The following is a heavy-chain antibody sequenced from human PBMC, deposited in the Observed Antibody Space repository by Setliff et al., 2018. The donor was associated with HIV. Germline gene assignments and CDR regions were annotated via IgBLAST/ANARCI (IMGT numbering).Heavy chain of an antibody. CDR2: IYPSGDMT. CDR3: AREAPQWGGSEY. CDR1: GYTFTGYY. V-gene: IGHV1-46*01. D-gene: IGHD1-26*01. J-gene: IGHJ4*02. Sequence: ASVKVSCKASGYTFTGYYMHWVRQAPGQGLEWMGVIYPSGDMTNSAEKFRGRVTMIRDKSTTTDYMELSSLTSEDTAVYYCAREAPQWGGSEYWGQGTLVTVSS.